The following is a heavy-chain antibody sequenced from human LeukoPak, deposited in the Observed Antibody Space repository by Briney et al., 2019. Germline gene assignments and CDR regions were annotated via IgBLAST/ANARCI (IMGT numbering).Heavy chain of an antibody. D-gene: IGHD6-13*01. Sequence: KPGGXLXXXXXXXXXXXXXXXXNWVRQAPGKGLEWVSSISSSSSYIYYADSVRGRFTISRDNAKNSLYLQMNSLRAEDTAVYYCAREGSSSWYRDYMDVWGKGTTVTVSS. V-gene: IGHV3-21*01. CDR2: ISSSSSYI. CDR3: AREGSSSWYRDYMDV. J-gene: IGHJ6*03. CDR1: XXXXXXXX.